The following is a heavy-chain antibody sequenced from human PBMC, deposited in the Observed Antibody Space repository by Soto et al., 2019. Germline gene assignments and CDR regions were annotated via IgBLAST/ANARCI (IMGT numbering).Heavy chain of an antibody. J-gene: IGHJ4*02. CDR3: ARVGGYDSRADYFDY. CDR2: ISNDGSHK. D-gene: IGHD3-22*01. CDR1: GFTFSSYA. V-gene: IGHV3-30*03. Sequence: GGSLRLSCTVSGFTFSSYAMHWVRQAPGKGLEWVALISNDGSHKNYADSVKGRFTISRDNSNSTLFLQMNSLRPEDTAVYYCARVGGYDSRADYFDYWGQGTLVTVSS.